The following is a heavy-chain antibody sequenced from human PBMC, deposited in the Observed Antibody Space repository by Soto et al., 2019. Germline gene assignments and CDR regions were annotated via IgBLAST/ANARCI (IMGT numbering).Heavy chain of an antibody. CDR3: AHPRGYGVFDAYDI. J-gene: IGHJ3*02. CDR2: LSAGGGTT. V-gene: IGHV3-23*01. D-gene: IGHD5-18*01. CDR1: GFIFSTYA. Sequence: EAQLLESGGGLVQPGGSLRLSCAASGFIFSTYAMSWVRQAPGKGLEWVSALSAGGGTTYYADAVKGRFIISRDNSIDTFYLQMNSLRTEDTAVYYCAHPRGYGVFDAYDIWGLGAMVTVSS.